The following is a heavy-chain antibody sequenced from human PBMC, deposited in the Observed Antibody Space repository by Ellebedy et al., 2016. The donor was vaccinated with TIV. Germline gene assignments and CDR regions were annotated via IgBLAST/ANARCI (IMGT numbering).Heavy chain of an antibody. CDR1: GFTFSSYA. CDR3: AKGRGGGSDSSAPRYYFDY. CDR2: ISHTGSRT. J-gene: IGHJ4*02. Sequence: GESLKISCAASGFTFSSYAVSWVRQAPGKGLEWVSTISHTGSRTYYADSVEGRITISRDNSKKTLYLQMNSLRAEDTAIYYCAKGRGGGSDSSAPRYYFDYWGLGTLVTVSS. V-gene: IGHV3-23*01. D-gene: IGHD3-22*01.